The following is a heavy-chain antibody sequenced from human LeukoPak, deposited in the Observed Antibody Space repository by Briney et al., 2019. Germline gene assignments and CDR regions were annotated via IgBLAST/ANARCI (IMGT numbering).Heavy chain of an antibody. CDR2: MNPNSGNT. CDR3: ARMEWSDVGATAFDI. Sequence: GASVKVSCKTSGYTFTSYAISWVRQAPGQGLEWMGWMNPNSGNTGYAQKFQGRVTITRNTSISTAYMELSSLRSEDTAVYYCARMEWSDVGATAFDIWGQGTMVTVSS. D-gene: IGHD1-26*01. CDR1: GYTFTSYA. J-gene: IGHJ3*02. V-gene: IGHV1-8*01.